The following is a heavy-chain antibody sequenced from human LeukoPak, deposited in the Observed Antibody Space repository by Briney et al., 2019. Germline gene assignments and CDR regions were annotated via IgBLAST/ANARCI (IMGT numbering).Heavy chain of an antibody. CDR2: INPNSGCT. J-gene: IGHJ4*02. D-gene: IGHD6-6*01. V-gene: IGHV1-2*02. CDR3: ARSTSIAAALSFDY. Sequence: ASVTVSCKASGYTFTGYYMHCVRQAPGQGLEWMGWINPNSGCTNYAQKFQGRVTMTRDTSIRTAYMELSRLRSDDTAVYYCARSTSIAAALSFDYWGQGTLVTVSS. CDR1: GYTFTGYY.